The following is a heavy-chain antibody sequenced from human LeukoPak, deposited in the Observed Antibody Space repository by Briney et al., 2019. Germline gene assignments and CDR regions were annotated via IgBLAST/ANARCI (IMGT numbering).Heavy chain of an antibody. J-gene: IGHJ6*02. Sequence: ASVKASCKASGYTFTSYAMNWVRQAPGQGLEWMGWINTNTGNPTYAQGFTGRFVFSLDTSVSTAYLQISSLKAEDTAVYYCARVALESGYDSYGMDVWGQGTTVTVSS. CDR1: GYTFTSYA. D-gene: IGHD5-12*01. CDR3: ARVALESGYDSYGMDV. CDR2: INTNTGNP. V-gene: IGHV7-4-1*02.